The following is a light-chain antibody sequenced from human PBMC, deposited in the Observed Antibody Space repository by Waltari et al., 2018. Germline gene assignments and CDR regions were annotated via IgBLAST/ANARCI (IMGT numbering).Light chain of an antibody. CDR3: MQGTRWPT. J-gene: IGKJ1*01. V-gene: IGKV2-28*01. Sequence: DVVLTQSPLSLSVTLGEPASISCRSSQSLLHSNGYTFLDWYLQKPGQSPQLLIYLGSNRASGVPDRFSGSGSGTDFTLKISRVEAEDVGVYYCMQGTRWPTFGQGTKVEIK. CDR1: QSLLHSNGYTF. CDR2: LGS.